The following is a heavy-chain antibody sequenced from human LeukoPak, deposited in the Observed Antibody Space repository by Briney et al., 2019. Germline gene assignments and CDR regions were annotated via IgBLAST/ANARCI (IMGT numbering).Heavy chain of an antibody. Sequence: SETLSLTCAVYGGSFSGYYWSWIRQPPGKGLEWIGEINHSGSTNYNPSLKSRVTISVDTSKNQFSLKLSSVTAADTAVYYCARKAPTYYYGSGSLGPWGQGTLVTVSS. CDR3: ARKAPTYYYGSGSLGP. CDR1: GGSFSGYY. CDR2: INHSGST. D-gene: IGHD3-10*01. J-gene: IGHJ5*02. V-gene: IGHV4-34*01.